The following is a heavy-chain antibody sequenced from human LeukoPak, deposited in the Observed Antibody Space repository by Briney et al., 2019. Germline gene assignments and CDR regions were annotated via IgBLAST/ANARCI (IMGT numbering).Heavy chain of an antibody. CDR2: ISSNGGST. Sequence: GGSLRLSCAASGFTFSSYAMHWVRQAPGKGLEYVSAISSNGGSTYYANSVKGRFTISRDNSKNTLYLQMGSLRAEVMTVYYCAREIVGAALAFDIWGQGTMVTVSS. V-gene: IGHV3-64*01. CDR3: AREIVGAALAFDI. CDR1: GFTFSSYA. D-gene: IGHD1-26*01. J-gene: IGHJ3*02.